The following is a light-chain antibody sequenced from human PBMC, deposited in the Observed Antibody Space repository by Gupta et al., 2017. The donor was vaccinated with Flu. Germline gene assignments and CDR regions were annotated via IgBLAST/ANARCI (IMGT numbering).Light chain of an antibody. CDR2: KAS. CDR1: HSISSW. J-gene: IGKJ4*01. V-gene: IGKV1-5*03. CDR3: QQYNSYPLT. Sequence: DIQMTQSPSTLSASVGDRITITSRASHSISSWLAWYQQKPGKAPKLLIYKASSLESGVPSRFCGSGAGTEFTLTISSRQHDDFATYYCQQYNSYPLTFGGGTKVEIK.